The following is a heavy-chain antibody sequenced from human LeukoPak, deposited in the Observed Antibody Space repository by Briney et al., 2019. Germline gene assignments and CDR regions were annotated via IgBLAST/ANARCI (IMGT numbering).Heavy chain of an antibody. J-gene: IGHJ6*02. CDR1: GGSISSYY. Sequence: SSETLSLTCTVSGGSISSYYWNWIRQPPGKALEWLGYAYYSGSTNYNPSLKTRLTISVDTSKAQFSLTLSSVTAADTAIYYCASRSGRKYCGMDVWGQGTTVIVSS. D-gene: IGHD1-14*01. CDR2: AYYSGST. V-gene: IGHV4-59*01. CDR3: ASRSGRKYCGMDV.